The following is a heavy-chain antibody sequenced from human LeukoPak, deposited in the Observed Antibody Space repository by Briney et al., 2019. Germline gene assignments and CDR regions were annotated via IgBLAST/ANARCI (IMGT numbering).Heavy chain of an antibody. CDR3: ARGAHSSGWEVDY. V-gene: IGHV3-21*01. CDR2: ISSSTIYI. CDR1: GFTFSSYS. D-gene: IGHD6-19*01. Sequence: PGGSLRLSCAASGFTFSSYSMNWVRQAPGKGLEWVSSISSSTIYIYYADSVKGRFTISRDNAKNSLYLQMNSLRAEDTAVYYCARGAHSSGWEVDYWGQGTLVTVSS. J-gene: IGHJ4*02.